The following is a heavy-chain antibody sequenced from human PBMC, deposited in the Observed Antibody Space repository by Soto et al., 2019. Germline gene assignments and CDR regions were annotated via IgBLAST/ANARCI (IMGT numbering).Heavy chain of an antibody. CDR1: GGSISSGGYY. Sequence: QVQLQESGPGLVKPSQTLSLTCTVSGGSISSGGYYWSWIRQHPGKGLAWIGYIYYSGSTYYNPSLKSRVTISVDTSKNQFSLKLSSVTAADTAVYYCARGLSAVTTLEYYFDYWGQGTLVTVSS. J-gene: IGHJ4*02. CDR2: IYYSGST. CDR3: ARGLSAVTTLEYYFDY. D-gene: IGHD4-17*01. V-gene: IGHV4-31*03.